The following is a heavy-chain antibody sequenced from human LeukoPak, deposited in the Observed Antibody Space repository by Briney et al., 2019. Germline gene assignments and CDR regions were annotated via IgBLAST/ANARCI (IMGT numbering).Heavy chain of an antibody. CDR2: ISSDGNST. D-gene: IGHD3-22*01. Sequence: GGSLRLSCAAAGFPFRNYWMHWARQAPGKGLVWVSRISSDGNSTGYAEFVKGRFTVSRDNAKNSLYLQMNSLRAEDTALYYCAKDNYYDSSGYWGDAFDIWGKGTMVTVSS. V-gene: IGHV3-74*01. CDR1: GFPFRNYW. J-gene: IGHJ3*02. CDR3: AKDNYYDSSGYWGDAFDI.